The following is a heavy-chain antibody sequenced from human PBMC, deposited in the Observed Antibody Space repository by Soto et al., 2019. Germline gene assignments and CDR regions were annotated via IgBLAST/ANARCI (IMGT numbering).Heavy chain of an antibody. CDR1: GGSVSSGSYY. Sequence: XGTLSLTCTVSGGSVSSGSYYWSWIRQPPGKGLEWIGYIYYSGSTNYNPSLKGRVTISVDTSKNQFSLKLSSVTAADTAVYYCARAPGYCSGGSCYSRRNWFDPWGQGTLVTVSS. J-gene: IGHJ5*02. CDR2: IYYSGST. V-gene: IGHV4-61*01. CDR3: ARAPGYCSGGSCYSRRNWFDP. D-gene: IGHD2-15*01.